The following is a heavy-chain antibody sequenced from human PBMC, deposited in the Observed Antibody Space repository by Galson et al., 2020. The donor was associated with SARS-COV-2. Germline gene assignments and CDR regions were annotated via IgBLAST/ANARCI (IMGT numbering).Heavy chain of an antibody. CDR3: ARGLSDYGGVTRGFDI. V-gene: IGHV3-21*01. CDR1: GFTFTNYG. D-gene: IGHD4-17*01. Sequence: GGSLRLSCVASGFTFTNYGMNWVRQAPGKELEWVSSIGSGNYFIYYLDSLKGRVTISRDNAKNSLYLQMNSLRTEDTAVYYCARGLSDYGGVTRGFDIWGQGTMVTVSS. CDR2: IGSGNYFI. J-gene: IGHJ3*02.